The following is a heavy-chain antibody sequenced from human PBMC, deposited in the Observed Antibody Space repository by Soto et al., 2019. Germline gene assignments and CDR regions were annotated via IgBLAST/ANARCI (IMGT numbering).Heavy chain of an antibody. V-gene: IGHV1-69*02. J-gene: IGHJ4*02. Sequence: QVQLVQSGAEVKKPGSSVKVSCKASGGTFSSYTISWVRQAPGQGLEWMGRINPTLGIANYAQKFQDRVTFTPDKSTSTLYIELSSLRSEDTAVYYCARGYYYDSSGYYDYWGQGTLVTVSS. CDR2: INPTLGIA. CDR3: ARGYYYDSSGYYDY. CDR1: GGTFSSYT. D-gene: IGHD3-22*01.